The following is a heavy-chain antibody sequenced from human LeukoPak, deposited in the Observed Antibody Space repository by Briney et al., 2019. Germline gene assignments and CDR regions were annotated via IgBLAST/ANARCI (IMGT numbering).Heavy chain of an antibody. CDR2: IYYSGST. CDR1: GGSISSSSYY. J-gene: IGHJ5*02. CDR3: ARERTVGWFDP. D-gene: IGHD1-26*01. Sequence: SETLSLTCTVSGGSISSSSYYWGWIRQPPGKGLEWIGSIYYSGSTYYNPSLKSRVTISVDTSKNQFSLKLSSVTAADTAVYYCARERTVGWFDPWGQGTLVTVSS. V-gene: IGHV4-39*07.